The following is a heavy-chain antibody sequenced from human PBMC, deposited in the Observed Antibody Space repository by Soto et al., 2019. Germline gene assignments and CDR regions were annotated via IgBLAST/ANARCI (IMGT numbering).Heavy chain of an antibody. V-gene: IGHV4-39*07. CDR3: ARGPSLSYSSSWYYY. Sequence: SETLSLTCFVSGGSISSNNYYWGWIRQPPGKGLEWIGEINHSGSTNYNPSLKSRVTISVDTSKNQFSLKLSSVTAADTAVYYCARGPSLSYSSSWYYYWGQGTLVTVSS. CDR1: GGSISSNNYY. J-gene: IGHJ4*02. CDR2: INHSGST. D-gene: IGHD6-13*01.